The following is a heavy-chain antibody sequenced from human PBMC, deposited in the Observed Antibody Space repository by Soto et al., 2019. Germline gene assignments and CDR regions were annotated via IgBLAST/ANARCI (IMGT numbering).Heavy chain of an antibody. J-gene: IGHJ6*02. Sequence: GSLRLSCAASGFTFSSCSMNWVRRAPGKGLEWVSSISSSSSYIYYADSVKGRFTISRDNAKNSLYLQMNSLRAEDTAVYYCARDYQGYSYGNHGMDVWGQGTTVTVSS. D-gene: IGHD5-18*01. CDR1: GFTFSSCS. V-gene: IGHV3-21*01. CDR3: ARDYQGYSYGNHGMDV. CDR2: ISSSSSYI.